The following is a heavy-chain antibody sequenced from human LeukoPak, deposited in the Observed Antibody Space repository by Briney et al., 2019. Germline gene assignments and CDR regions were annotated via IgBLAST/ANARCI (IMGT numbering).Heavy chain of an antibody. CDR1: GFTFSTYA. V-gene: IGHV3-30-3*01. D-gene: IGHD6-13*01. Sequence: GRSLRLSCAASGFTFSTYAMYWVRQAPGKGLEWVTFISYDGSNKYFADSVKGRFTISRDNSKNTLDLQMSSLRPEDTAVYYCARGLTGVAAALDYWGQGALVTVSS. CDR3: ARGLTGVAAALDY. J-gene: IGHJ4*02. CDR2: ISYDGSNK.